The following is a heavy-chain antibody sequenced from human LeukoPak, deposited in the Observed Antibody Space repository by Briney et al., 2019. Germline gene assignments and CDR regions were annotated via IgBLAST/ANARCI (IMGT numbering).Heavy chain of an antibody. V-gene: IGHV1-69*05. Sequence: SVKVSCKASGGTFSSYAISWVRQAPGQGLEWIGGIIPIFGRANYAQKFQGRVTITTDESTSTAYMELSSLRSEDTAVYYCASGSYVWGSYRYTGPFDYWGQGTLVTVSS. D-gene: IGHD3-16*02. CDR2: IIPIFGRA. J-gene: IGHJ4*02. CDR1: GGTFSSYA. CDR3: ASGSYVWGSYRYTGPFDY.